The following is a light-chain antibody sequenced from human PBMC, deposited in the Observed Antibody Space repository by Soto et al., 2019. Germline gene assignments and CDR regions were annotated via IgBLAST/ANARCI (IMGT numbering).Light chain of an antibody. V-gene: IGKV1-9*01. Sequence: DIHLTQSPSFLSASVVDRVTITCRASQGIKSFLAWFQQKPGKAPNLLISAASTLQSGVPSRFSGSGSGTEFTLTISGQQPEDVASYYCQQLNSYPLTFGAGTKLEI. CDR1: QGIKSF. J-gene: IGKJ4*01. CDR2: AAS. CDR3: QQLNSYPLT.